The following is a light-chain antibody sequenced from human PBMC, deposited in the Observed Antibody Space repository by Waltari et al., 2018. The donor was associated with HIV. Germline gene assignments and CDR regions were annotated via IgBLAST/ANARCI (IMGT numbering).Light chain of an antibody. CDR1: HIRSRS. V-gene: IGLV3-21*02. CDR2: DDS. Sequence: SYVLTPPPSVSVAPGQTARIPCGGTHIRSRSVHLYQQKPGQAPVLVVYDDSDRPSGIPERFSGSNSGNTATLTISRVEAGDEADYYCQVWDSSSDHYVFGTGTKVTVL. CDR3: QVWDSSSDHYV. J-gene: IGLJ1*01.